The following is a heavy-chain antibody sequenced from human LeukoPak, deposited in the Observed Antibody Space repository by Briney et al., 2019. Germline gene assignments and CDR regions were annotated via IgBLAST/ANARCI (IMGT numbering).Heavy chain of an antibody. CDR1: GYSFTGHY. CDR2: INPKSGGT. J-gene: IGHJ5*02. Sequence: ASVKVSCKASGYSFTGHYMHWVRQAPGQGLEWMGWINPKSGGTNYAQKFQGRVTMTRDTSISTAYMDMSSLRYDDTAVYYCATNILVRDIINWFDPWGQGTLVTVSS. V-gene: IGHV1-2*02. D-gene: IGHD3-10*01. CDR3: ATNILVRDIINWFDP.